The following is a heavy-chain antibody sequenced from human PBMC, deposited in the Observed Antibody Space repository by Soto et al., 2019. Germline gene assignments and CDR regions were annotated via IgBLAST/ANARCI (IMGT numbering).Heavy chain of an antibody. V-gene: IGHV1-69*02. CDR2: IIPILGIA. Sequence: QVQLVQSGAEVKKPGSSVKVSCKASGGTFSSYTISWVRQAPGQGLEWMGRIIPILGIANYGQKFQGRVTITADKSTSTAYMELSSLRSEDTAVYYCARYCSSTSCYGGGGVDYWGQGTLVTVSS. CDR3: ARYCSSTSCYGGGGVDY. CDR1: GGTFSSYT. D-gene: IGHD2-2*01. J-gene: IGHJ4*02.